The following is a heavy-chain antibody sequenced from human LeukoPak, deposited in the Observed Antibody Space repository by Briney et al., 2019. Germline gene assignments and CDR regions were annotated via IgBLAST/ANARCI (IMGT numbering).Heavy chain of an antibody. J-gene: IGHJ6*02. D-gene: IGHD6-13*01. CDR1: GYTLTELS. CDR3: ATDAAAAGRDYYYGMDV. V-gene: IGHV1-24*01. CDR2: FDPEDGET. Sequence: ASVKVSCKVSGYTLTELSMHWVRQAPGKGLEWMGGFDPEDGETIYAQKFQGRVTMTEDTSTDTAYMELSSLRSEDTAVYYCATDAAAAGRDYYYGMDVWGQGTTVTVSS.